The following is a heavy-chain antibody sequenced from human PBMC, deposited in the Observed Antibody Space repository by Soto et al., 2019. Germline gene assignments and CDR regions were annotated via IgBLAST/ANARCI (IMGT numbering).Heavy chain of an antibody. Sequence: PSETLSLTCTVSGDSITGSHWNWIRQPLGKPLEWIGYIYYRGSTNYNPSLKSRLTLSVDTSKNQIFLRLNSVTAADTAVYYCESSARGDREVNTWFDPWGQGILVTVSS. CDR2: IYYRGST. CDR1: GDSITGSH. V-gene: IGHV4-59*01. D-gene: IGHD2-21*01. J-gene: IGHJ5*02. CDR3: ESSARGDREVNTWFDP.